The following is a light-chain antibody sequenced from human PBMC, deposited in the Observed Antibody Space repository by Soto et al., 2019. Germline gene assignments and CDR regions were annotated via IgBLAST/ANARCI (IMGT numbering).Light chain of an antibody. CDR1: QSLSSN. CDR2: GAS. CDR3: QQYNIWPPLT. Sequence: DIVMTQSPATLSVSPGERATLSCRASQSLSSNLAWYQQKPGQAPRLLIYGASTRATGIPARFSGSGSGTEFALTISSLQSEDFAVYYCQQYNIWPPLTFGGGTKVEIK. J-gene: IGKJ4*01. V-gene: IGKV3-15*01.